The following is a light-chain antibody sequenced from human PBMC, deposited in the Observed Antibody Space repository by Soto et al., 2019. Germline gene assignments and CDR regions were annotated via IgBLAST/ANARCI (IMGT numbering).Light chain of an antibody. V-gene: IGLV2-8*01. CDR1: SSDVGGYNY. CDR2: EVS. Sequence: QSALTQPPSASGSPGQSVTISCTGTSSDVGGYNYVSWYQQHPGKAPKLMIYEVSKRPSGVPDRFSGSKSGNTASLTVSGLQAEDEADYYCSSYAGSNKPTGVVFGGGTKLTVL. CDR3: SSYAGSNKPTGVV. J-gene: IGLJ2*01.